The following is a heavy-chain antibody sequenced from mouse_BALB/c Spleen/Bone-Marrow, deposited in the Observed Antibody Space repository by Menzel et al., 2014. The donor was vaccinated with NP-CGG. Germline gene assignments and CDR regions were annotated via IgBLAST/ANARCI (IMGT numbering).Heavy chain of an antibody. D-gene: IGHD1-1*01. J-gene: IGHJ3*01. CDR1: GYSFTSYW. CDR2: IHPSDTET. CDR3: ARLEGNYGSTFAY. V-gene: IGHV1-61*01. Sequence: QVQLQQSGAELVRPGASVKLSCKASGYSFTSYWMNWVKQRPGHGLEWIGMIHPSDTETRLNQRFKDKATLTVDKSSSTAYMQLNSPTSEDSAVYYCARLEGNYGSTFAYWGQGTLVTVFA.